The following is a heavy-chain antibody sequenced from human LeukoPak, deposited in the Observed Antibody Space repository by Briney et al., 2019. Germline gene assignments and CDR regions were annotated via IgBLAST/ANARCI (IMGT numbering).Heavy chain of an antibody. CDR3: ARPTTRYYMDV. CDR2: IYSEGTT. V-gene: IGHV3-53*01. Sequence: GGSLRLPCAASGFAVSNNYMSWVRQAPGKGLEWVSVIYSEGTTYYGDAVKGRFTISRDDSKNTLYLQMNSLRAEDTAVYYCARPTTRYYMDVWGKGTTVTVSS. CDR1: GFAVSNNY. J-gene: IGHJ6*03. D-gene: IGHD5-12*01.